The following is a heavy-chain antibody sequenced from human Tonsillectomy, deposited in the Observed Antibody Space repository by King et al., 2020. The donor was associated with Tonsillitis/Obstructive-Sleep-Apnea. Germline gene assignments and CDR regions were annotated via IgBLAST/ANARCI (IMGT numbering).Heavy chain of an antibody. CDR3: ARDSMSHYYDSSAYYTFNY. Sequence: QLVQSGTEVKKPGASVKVSCKASGSTFTNYGISWVRQAPGQGLEWMAWISAHNGHTNYAQKLQGRVTMTTDASTSTAYMELRSLRSDDTAVYYCARDSMSHYYDSSAYYTFNYWGQGTLVTVSS. D-gene: IGHD3-22*01. J-gene: IGHJ4*02. CDR1: GSTFTNYG. V-gene: IGHV1-18*01. CDR2: ISAHNGHT.